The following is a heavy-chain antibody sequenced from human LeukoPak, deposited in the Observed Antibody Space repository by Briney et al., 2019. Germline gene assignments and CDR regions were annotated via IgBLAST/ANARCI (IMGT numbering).Heavy chain of an antibody. V-gene: IGHV4-34*01. CDR3: ARGMGFWSGYVVY. D-gene: IGHD3-3*01. J-gene: IGHJ4*02. CDR2: INHSGST. CDR1: GGSFSGYY. Sequence: SETLSLTCAVSGGSFSGYYWSWIRQPPGKGLEWIGEINHSGSTNYNPSLKSRATISVDTSKNQFSLKLSSVTAADTAVYYCARGMGFWSGYVVYWGQGTLVTVSS.